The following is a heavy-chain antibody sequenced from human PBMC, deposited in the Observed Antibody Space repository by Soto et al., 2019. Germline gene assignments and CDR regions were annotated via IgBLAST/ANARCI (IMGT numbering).Heavy chain of an antibody. CDR2: ISGSGGST. J-gene: IGHJ4*02. V-gene: IGHV3-23*01. Sequence: GGSLRLSCAASGFTFSSYAMSWVRQAPGKGLEWVSAISGSGGSTYYADSVKGRFTISRDNSKNTLYLQMNSLRAEDTAVYYCAKEGVLEEVDTAMVRSGYIYLGPTDIDYWGQGTLVTVSS. CDR1: GFTFSSYA. CDR3: AKEGVLEEVDTAMVRSGYIYLGPTDIDY. D-gene: IGHD5-18*01.